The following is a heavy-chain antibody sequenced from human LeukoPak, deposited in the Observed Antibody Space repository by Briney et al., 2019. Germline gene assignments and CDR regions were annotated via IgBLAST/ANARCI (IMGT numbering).Heavy chain of an antibody. CDR3: ARGRYGDLDD. D-gene: IGHD4-17*01. J-gene: IGHJ4*02. CDR1: GFTFSSYW. CDR2: INGDGRNI. V-gene: IGHV3-74*01. Sequence: GGSLRLSCVASGFTFSSYWMHWVRQDPRKGLVWVSRINGDGRNINYADSVRGRFTISRDNAKNTLYLQMNTLRVEDTAVYYCARGRYGDLDDWGQGTLVTVSS.